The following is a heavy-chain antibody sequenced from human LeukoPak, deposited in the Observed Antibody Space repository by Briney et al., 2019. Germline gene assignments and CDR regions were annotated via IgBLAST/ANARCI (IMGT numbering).Heavy chain of an antibody. J-gene: IGHJ3*02. Sequence: ASVKVSCKASGYTFTSYGISWVRQAPGQGLEWMGWISAYNGNTNYAQKLQGRVTMTTDTSTSTAYMELRSLRSDDTAVYYCAKGFPYYGILTGPLPVAFDIWGQGTMVTVSS. D-gene: IGHD3-9*01. CDR1: GYTFTSYG. CDR2: ISAYNGNT. V-gene: IGHV1-18*01. CDR3: AKGFPYYGILTGPLPVAFDI.